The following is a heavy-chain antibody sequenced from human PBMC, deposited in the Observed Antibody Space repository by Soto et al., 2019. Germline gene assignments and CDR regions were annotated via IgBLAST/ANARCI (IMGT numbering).Heavy chain of an antibody. J-gene: IGHJ6*01. CDR1: GATFSSYA. D-gene: IGHD2-2*01. CDR2: IIPIFGTE. V-gene: IGHV1-69*06. Sequence: AAVKVSCKASGATFSSYAIRWVRQAPGQGXEWMGGIIPIFGTENYAQKFQGRVTITADTSTSTAYMELSSLSAEDTAVYYCAAECIVVVPAARLDYYGMGVWGQGHRGTVSS. CDR3: AAECIVVVPAARLDYYGMGV.